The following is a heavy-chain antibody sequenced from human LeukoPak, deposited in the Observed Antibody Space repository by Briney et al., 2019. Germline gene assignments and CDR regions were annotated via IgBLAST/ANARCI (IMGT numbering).Heavy chain of an antibody. CDR3: AKDSAWFELYYFDY. V-gene: IGHV3-30-3*01. D-gene: IGHD3-10*01. CDR1: GFPFTVYP. CDR2: SSSDETYK. J-gene: IGHJ4*02. Sequence: GGSLRLSCAASGFPFTVYPTHWVRQAPGKGLEWVSVSSSDETYKFYADSVRGRFTISRDNSKNRLYLQMNSLRAEDTAVYYCAKDSAWFELYYFDYWGQGTLVTVSS.